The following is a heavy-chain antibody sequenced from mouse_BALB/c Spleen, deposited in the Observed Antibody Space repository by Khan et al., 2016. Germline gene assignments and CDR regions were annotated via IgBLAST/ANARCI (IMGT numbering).Heavy chain of an antibody. J-gene: IGHJ2*01. Sequence: QVTLKESGPGILQPSQTLSLTCSFSGFSLSTSGMGVGWIRQPSGKGLEWLAHIWWDDDKYYNTALKSGLTISKDTSKNQVFLKIASVDTADTATYYCARLDYYGSDYFDYCGQGTTLTVSS. CDR2: IWWDDDK. CDR3: ARLDYYGSDYFDY. V-gene: IGHV8-8*01. CDR1: GFSLSTSGMG. D-gene: IGHD1-1*01.